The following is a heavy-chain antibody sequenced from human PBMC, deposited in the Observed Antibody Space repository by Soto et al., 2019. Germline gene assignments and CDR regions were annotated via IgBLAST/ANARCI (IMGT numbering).Heavy chain of an antibody. CDR2: ISYDGSNK. CDR1: GITFSSYG. CDR3: AKTSRFTFGSKSYYYYYMDV. J-gene: IGHJ6*03. Sequence: GGSLRLSCAASGITFSSYGMHWVRQAPGKGLEWVAVISYDGSNKYYADSVKGRFTISRDNSKNTLYLQMNSLRAEDTAVYYCAKTSRFTFGSKSYYYYYMDVWGKGATVTVSS. V-gene: IGHV3-30*18. D-gene: IGHD3-16*01.